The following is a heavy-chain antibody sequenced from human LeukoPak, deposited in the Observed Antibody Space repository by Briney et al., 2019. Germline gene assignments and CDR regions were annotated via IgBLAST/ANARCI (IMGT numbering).Heavy chain of an antibody. Sequence: GGSLRLSCAASGFTFSDYYMSWIRQAPGKGLEWVSYISSSSSYTNYADSVKGRFTISRDNAKNSLYLQMNSLRAEDTAVYYCARGGGSSWPHRNYYYGMGVWGQGTTVTVSS. CDR1: GFTFSDYY. D-gene: IGHD6-13*01. J-gene: IGHJ6*02. CDR2: ISSSSSYT. CDR3: ARGGGSSWPHRNYYYGMGV. V-gene: IGHV3-11*05.